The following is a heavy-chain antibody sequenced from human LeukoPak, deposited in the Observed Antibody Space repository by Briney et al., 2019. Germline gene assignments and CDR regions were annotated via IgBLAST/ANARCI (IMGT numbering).Heavy chain of an antibody. CDR2: ISSSSSYI. J-gene: IGHJ4*02. CDR1: GFTFSSYS. Sequence: GGSLRLSCAASGFTFSSYSMNWVRQAPGKGLEWVSSISSSSSYIYYADSVKGRFTISRDNAKNSLYLQMNSLRAEDTAVYYCARGYCRGGSCYDYWGQGTLVTVSS. CDR3: ARGYCRGGSCYDY. V-gene: IGHV3-21*01. D-gene: IGHD2-15*01.